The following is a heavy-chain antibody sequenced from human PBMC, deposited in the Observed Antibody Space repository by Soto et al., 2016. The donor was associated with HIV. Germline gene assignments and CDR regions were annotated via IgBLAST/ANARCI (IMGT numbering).Heavy chain of an antibody. CDR1: GVTFTSYA. Sequence: EVQLLESGGGSAQPGGSLRLSCAVSGVTFTSYAMTWVRQVPGKGLEWVSSISSSGADTYYTDSVKGRFTISRDNFKNNLFLQMNNLRAEDTALYYCAAAIVGEGRVFLSTWGQGNFRHRLL. V-gene: IGHV3-23*01. J-gene: IGHJ4*02. CDR3: AAAIVGEGRVFLST. CDR2: ISSSGADT. D-gene: IGHD1-26*01.